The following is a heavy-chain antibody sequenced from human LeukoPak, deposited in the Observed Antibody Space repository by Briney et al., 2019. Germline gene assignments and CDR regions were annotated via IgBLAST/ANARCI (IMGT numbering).Heavy chain of an antibody. CDR3: AKTYSRESGYDFFFHY. V-gene: IGHV3-33*06. Sequence: GRSLRLSCAGSGFIFDNYAMHWVRQAPGKGLEWVAVISYDGSTKYYADSVKGRFTVSRDNSRNTVYLQMNSLRVEDTAVYYCAKTYSRESGYDFFFHYWGQGTRVTVSS. CDR1: GFIFDNYA. J-gene: IGHJ4*02. D-gene: IGHD5-12*01. CDR2: ISYDGSTK.